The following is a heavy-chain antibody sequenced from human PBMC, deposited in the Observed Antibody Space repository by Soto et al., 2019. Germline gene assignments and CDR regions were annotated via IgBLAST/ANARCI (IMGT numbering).Heavy chain of an antibody. D-gene: IGHD3-22*01. V-gene: IGHV1-18*04. Sequence: ASVKVSCKASGYTFTSYGISWVRQAPVQGLEWMVCISTFHGNTNYAQKFQGSVTMTTDTSLSTASMELRSLTSDDTAIHYCARATYETTGYTLEYWGQGTMVTLSS. CDR2: ISTFHGNT. CDR1: GYTFTSYG. CDR3: ARATYETTGYTLEY. J-gene: IGHJ4*02.